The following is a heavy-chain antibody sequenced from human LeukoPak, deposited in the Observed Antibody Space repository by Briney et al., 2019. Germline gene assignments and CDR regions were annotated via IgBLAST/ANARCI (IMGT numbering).Heavy chain of an antibody. Sequence: PGGSLRLSCAASGFTFSTFAMTWVRQAPGKGLEWVAFIRYDGSNKYYADSVKGRFTISRDNSKNTLYLQMNSLRAEDTAVYYCAKVPRDGSSSWYRKFDYWGQGTLVTVSS. V-gene: IGHV3-30*02. CDR3: AKVPRDGSSSWYRKFDY. D-gene: IGHD6-13*01. CDR2: IRYDGSNK. CDR1: GFTFSTFA. J-gene: IGHJ4*02.